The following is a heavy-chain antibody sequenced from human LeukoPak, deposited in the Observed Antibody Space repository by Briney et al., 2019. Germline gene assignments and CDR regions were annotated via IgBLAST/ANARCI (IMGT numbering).Heavy chain of an antibody. Sequence: SGPTLVKPRQTLTPTCTFSGFSLSTSGMGVGWFRQPPGKALEWLTLIYWDDDKRYSQSLSSRLAITKDTSKNQVVLTMTNVDPMDTATYYCAHTPSFTYWGQGTLVTVSS. CDR2: IYWDDDK. J-gene: IGHJ4*02. D-gene: IGHD2-21*01. CDR1: GFSLSTSGMG. V-gene: IGHV2-5*02. CDR3: AHTPSFTY.